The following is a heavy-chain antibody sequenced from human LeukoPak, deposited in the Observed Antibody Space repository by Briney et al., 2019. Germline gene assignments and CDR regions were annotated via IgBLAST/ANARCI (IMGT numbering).Heavy chain of an antibody. J-gene: IGHJ5*02. D-gene: IGHD3-3*01. V-gene: IGHV4-59*08. CDR3: ARGPVRFPGGWFDP. CDR1: GGSISSYY. Sequence: SETLSLTCTVSGGSISSYYWSWIRQPPGKGLEWIGYIYYSGSTNYHPALKSRVTTTVDTYKNQSSLKLSSVTAADTAVYYYARGPVRFPGGWFDPWGQGTMVTVSS. CDR2: IYYSGST.